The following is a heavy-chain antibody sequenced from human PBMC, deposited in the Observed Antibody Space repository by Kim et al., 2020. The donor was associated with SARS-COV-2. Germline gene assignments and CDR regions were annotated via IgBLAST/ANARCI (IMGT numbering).Heavy chain of an antibody. Sequence: GGSLRLSCAASGFTFSGSPINWVRQAPGKGLEWVSTINSGGGTTYYADSVKGRFTVSRDNSKNTQYLQMNCLRAEDTAVYYCAKDRGVTIVHFEELDSWGQGTLVTVSS. CDR2: INSGGGTT. V-gene: IGHV3-23*01. D-gene: IGHD3-10*01. CDR3: AKDRGVTIVHFEELDS. J-gene: IGHJ4*02. CDR1: GFTFSGSP.